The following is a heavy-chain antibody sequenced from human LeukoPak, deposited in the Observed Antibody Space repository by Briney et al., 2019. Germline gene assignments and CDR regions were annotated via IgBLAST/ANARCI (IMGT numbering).Heavy chain of an antibody. D-gene: IGHD2-15*01. J-gene: IGHJ4*02. CDR1: GGSISSGGYY. CDR2: IYHSGST. V-gene: IGHV4-30-2*05. Sequence: SETLSLTCTVSGGSISSGGYYWSWIRQPPGKGLEWIGYIYHSGSTYYNPSLKSRVTISVDTSKNQFSLKLSSVTAADTAVYYCAREVSGVVAATIDYWGQGTLVTVSS. CDR3: AREVSGVVAATIDY.